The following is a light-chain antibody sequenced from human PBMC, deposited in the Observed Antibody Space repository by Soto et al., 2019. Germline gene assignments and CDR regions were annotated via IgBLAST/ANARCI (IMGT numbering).Light chain of an antibody. CDR2: YDS. CDR1: NIGNKR. V-gene: IGLV3-21*04. CDR3: QVWDIMTDNYV. J-gene: IGLJ1*01. Sequence: VLTQSPSVSVAPEKTATITCGGNNIGNKRVHWYRQKPGQAPVLLISYDSDRPSGIPERFSGSNSGNKATMTISRVEAGDEADYYCQVWDIMTDNYVFGSGTKLTVL.